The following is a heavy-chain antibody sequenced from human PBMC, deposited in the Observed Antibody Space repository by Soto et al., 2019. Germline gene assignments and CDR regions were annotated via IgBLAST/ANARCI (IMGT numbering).Heavy chain of an antibody. CDR2: ISWNSGSI. Sequence: EVQLVESGGGLVQPGRSLRLSCAASGFTFDDYAMHWVRQAPGKGLEWVSGISWNSGSIGYAGSVKGRFTISRDNAKNSLYLQMNSLRAEDTGVYYCAKGRGIYYYCGMDVWGQGTTVTVSS. CDR3: AKGRGIYYYCGMDV. J-gene: IGHJ6*02. CDR1: GFTFDDYA. D-gene: IGHD1-20*01. V-gene: IGHV3-9*01.